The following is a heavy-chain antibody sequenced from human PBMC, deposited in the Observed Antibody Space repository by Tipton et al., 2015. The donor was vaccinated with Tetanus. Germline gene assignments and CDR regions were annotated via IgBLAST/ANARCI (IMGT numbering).Heavy chain of an antibody. Sequence: TLSLTCTVPGGSISSGGYYWSWIRQHPGKGLEWIGGIYYSGSTYYNPSLKSRVTLSVDTAKNQFSLKLNSVTAADTAVYYCARDEARGARGWNYFGYWGQGALVTVSS. CDR3: ARDEARGARGWNYFGY. CDR2: IYYSGST. J-gene: IGHJ4*02. D-gene: IGHD1-26*01. V-gene: IGHV4-31*03. CDR1: GGSISSGGYY.